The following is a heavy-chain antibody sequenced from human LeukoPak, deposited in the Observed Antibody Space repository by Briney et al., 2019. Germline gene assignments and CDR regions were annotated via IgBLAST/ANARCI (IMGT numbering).Heavy chain of an antibody. J-gene: IGHJ4*02. Sequence: GGSLRLSCAASGFTFSSSAMNWVRQAPGKGLEWISAISGSGGSTYYADSVKGRFTISRDNSKNTLYLQMNSLRAEDTAVYYCAKRGAYSPPYWGQGTLVTVSS. V-gene: IGHV3-23*01. CDR1: GFTFSSSA. CDR2: ISGSGGST. CDR3: AKRGAYSPPY. D-gene: IGHD5-18*01.